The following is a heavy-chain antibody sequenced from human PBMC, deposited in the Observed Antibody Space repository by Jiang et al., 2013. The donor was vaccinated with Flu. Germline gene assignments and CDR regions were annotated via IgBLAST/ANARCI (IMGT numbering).Heavy chain of an antibody. CDR2: IYWDGDK. D-gene: IGHD1-1*01. J-gene: IGHJ5*02. V-gene: IGHV2-5*02. CDR1: GFSLNAGGEG. Sequence: KPTQTLTLTCTFSGFSLNAGGEGVGWIRQPPGEALQWLALIYWDGDKRYSPSLKSRLSITTDASKTQVVLSMTDMDPVDTATYYCAHIQQGDNSAWFAPWGQGTLVTVSS. CDR3: AHIQQGDNSAWFAP.